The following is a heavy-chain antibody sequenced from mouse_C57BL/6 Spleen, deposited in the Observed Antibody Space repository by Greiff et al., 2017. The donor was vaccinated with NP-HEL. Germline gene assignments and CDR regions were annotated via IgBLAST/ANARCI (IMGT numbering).Heavy chain of an antibody. J-gene: IGHJ4*01. CDR2: IYPGDGDT. D-gene: IGHD4-1*01. V-gene: IGHV1-82*01. CDR1: GYAFSSSW. CDR3: ARVGRDYAMDY. Sequence: QVQLQQSGPELVKPGASVKISCKASGYAFSSSWMNWVKQRPGKGLEWIGRIYPGDGDTNYNGKFKGKATLTADKSSSTAYMQLSSLTSEDSAVYFCARVGRDYAMDYWGQGTSVTVSS.